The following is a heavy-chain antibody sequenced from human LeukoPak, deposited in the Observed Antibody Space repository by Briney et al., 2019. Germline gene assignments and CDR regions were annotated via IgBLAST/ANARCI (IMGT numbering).Heavy chain of an antibody. CDR1: GYTFTDYD. CDR2: MNPNSGNT. Sequence: ASVKVSCKASGYTFTDYDINWVRQATGQGLEWMGWMNPNSGNTGYAQKFQGRVTMTRDTSTSTVYMELSSLRSEDTAVYYCAREPPGSSSHFDIWGQGTMVTVSS. CDR3: AREPPGSSSHFDI. J-gene: IGHJ3*02. D-gene: IGHD6-13*01. V-gene: IGHV1-8*01.